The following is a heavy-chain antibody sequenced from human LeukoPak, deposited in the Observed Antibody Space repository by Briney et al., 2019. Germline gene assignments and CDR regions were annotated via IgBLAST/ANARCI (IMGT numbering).Heavy chain of an antibody. CDR2: ISDDGSST. Sequence: GGSLRLSCAASGFTFSDYWMHWVRQAPVKGLVWVSRISDDGSSTSYADSVKGRFTISRANAKNTLYLQMTSLRAEDTAVYYCARINREPGYSSDYWGQGTLVTVSS. CDR1: GFTFSDYW. J-gene: IGHJ4*02. CDR3: ARINREPGYSSDY. V-gene: IGHV3-74*01. D-gene: IGHD5-18*01.